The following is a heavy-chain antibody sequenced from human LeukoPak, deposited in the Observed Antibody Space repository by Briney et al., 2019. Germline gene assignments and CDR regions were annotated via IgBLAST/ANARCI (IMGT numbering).Heavy chain of an antibody. CDR2: IYHSGST. Sequence: SETLSLTCAVSGYSISSGYYWGWIRQPPGTGLEWIGSIYHSGSTYYNPSLKSRVTISVDTSKNQFSLKLSSVTAADTAVYYCARNYGSGSYGYYYYYMDVWGKGTTVTVSS. J-gene: IGHJ6*03. V-gene: IGHV4-38-2*01. CDR3: ARNYGSGSYGYYYYYMDV. D-gene: IGHD3-10*01. CDR1: GYSISSGYY.